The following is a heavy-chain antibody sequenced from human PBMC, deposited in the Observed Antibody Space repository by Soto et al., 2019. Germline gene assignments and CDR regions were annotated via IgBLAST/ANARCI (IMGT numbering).Heavy chain of an antibody. CDR2: INAGNGNT. J-gene: IGHJ5*02. V-gene: IGHV1-3*01. CDR1: GYTFTSYD. CDR3: ARGVAGPLHWFDP. Sequence: ASVKVSCKASGYTFTSYDMHWVRQAHGQRLEWMGWINAGNGNTKYSQKFQGRVTITRDTSASTAYMELSSLRSEDTAVYYCARGVAGPLHWFDPWGQGTLVTVSS. D-gene: IGHD6-19*01.